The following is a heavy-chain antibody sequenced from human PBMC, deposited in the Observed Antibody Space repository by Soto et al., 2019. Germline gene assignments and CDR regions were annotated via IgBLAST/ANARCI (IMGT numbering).Heavy chain of an antibody. J-gene: IGHJ3*01. Sequence: GGSLRLSCAASGFTLSNYVMNWVRQAPGKGLEWISCIGSSSVTIFHADSVKGRFTISRDSAKNSLYLQMNSLRAEDTAMYYCARVPCREYCSNTPTAFGEWGQGTMVTVSS. CDR1: GFTLSNYV. D-gene: IGHD2-2*01. V-gene: IGHV3-48*01. CDR2: IGSSSVTI. CDR3: ARVPCREYCSNTPTAFGE.